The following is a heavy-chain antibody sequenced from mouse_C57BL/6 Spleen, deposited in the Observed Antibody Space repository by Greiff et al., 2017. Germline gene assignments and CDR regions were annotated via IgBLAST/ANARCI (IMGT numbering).Heavy chain of an antibody. CDR1: GYTLTSYW. CDR2: IDPSDSYT. V-gene: IGHV1-69*01. CDR3: ARRGGSSYDWFAY. Sequence: QVQLQQPGAELVMPGASVKLSCKASGYTLTSYWLHWVKQRPGQGLEWIGEIDPSDSYTNYNQKFKGKSTLTVDKSSSTAYMQLSSLTSEDSAVYYCARRGGSSYDWFAYWGQGTLVTVSA. J-gene: IGHJ3*01. D-gene: IGHD1-1*01.